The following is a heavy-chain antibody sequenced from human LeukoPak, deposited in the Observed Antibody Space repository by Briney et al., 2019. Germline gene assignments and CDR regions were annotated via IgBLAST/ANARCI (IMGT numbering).Heavy chain of an antibody. CDR2: IGYDGSNE. Sequence: GGSLRLSCAASGFTFSSYGMHWVRQAPGKGLEWVAVIGYDGSNEYYADSVKGRFTISRDNSKNTLYLQMNSLRVEDTAVYYCARVAPMYSSSLYYLDYWGQGTLVTVSS. D-gene: IGHD6-13*01. CDR1: GFTFSSYG. J-gene: IGHJ4*02. V-gene: IGHV3-33*08. CDR3: ARVAPMYSSSLYYLDY.